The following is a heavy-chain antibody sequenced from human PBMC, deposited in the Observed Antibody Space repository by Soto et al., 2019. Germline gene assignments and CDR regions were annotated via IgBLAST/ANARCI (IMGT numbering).Heavy chain of an antibody. V-gene: IGHV3-33*01. CDR2: IWYDGSNK. J-gene: IGHJ6*02. CDR1: GFTFSSYG. Sequence: VQLVESGGGVVQPGRSLRLSCAASGFTFSSYGMQWVRQAPGKGLEWVAVIWYDGSNKYYADSVKGRFTISRDNSKNTLYLQMNSLRAEDTAVYYCARDNDGMDVWGQGTTVTVSS. CDR3: ARDNDGMDV.